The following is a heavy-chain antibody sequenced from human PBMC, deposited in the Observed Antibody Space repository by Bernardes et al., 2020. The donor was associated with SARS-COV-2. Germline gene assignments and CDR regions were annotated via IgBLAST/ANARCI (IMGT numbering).Heavy chain of an antibody. Sequence: SVKVSCKTSGNTFTSYAVIWVRQATGQGLECMGGIIPLFGTTNYAQKFQGRVTITADESTSTAYMELSSLRSEDTAVYYCARSGSYPDAFDIWGQGTMVTVSS. CDR3: ARSGSYPDAFDI. V-gene: IGHV1-69*13. CDR1: GNTFTSYA. J-gene: IGHJ3*02. D-gene: IGHD1-26*01. CDR2: IIPLFGTT.